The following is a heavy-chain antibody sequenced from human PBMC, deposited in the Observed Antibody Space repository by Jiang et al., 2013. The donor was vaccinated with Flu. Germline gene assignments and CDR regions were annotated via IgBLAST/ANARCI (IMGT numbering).Heavy chain of an antibody. CDR3: ATLNLRYFDSMDAFDF. CDR2: IYRTGST. D-gene: IGHD3-9*01. J-gene: IGHJ3*01. V-gene: IGHV4-4*02. Sequence: GSGLVKPSGTLSLTCTVSGGSISSNKWWSWVRQPPGKGLEWIGEIYRTGSTNYNPSLKSRVTISVDKSKNQFSLKLSSVTAADTAVYYCATLNLRYFDSMDAFDFWGQGTMVTVSS. CDR1: GGSISSNKW.